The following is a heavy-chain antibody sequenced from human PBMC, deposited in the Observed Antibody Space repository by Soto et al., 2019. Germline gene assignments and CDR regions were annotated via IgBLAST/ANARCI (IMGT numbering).Heavy chain of an antibody. CDR1: GATFNDYT. Sequence: QVQLVQSGAEVKKPGSSVRISCAASGATFNDYTFTWVRRAPGQGLEWMGRGIPLLDASNYAEKFQDRVTITADRSTSTVYMEVSGLKSEDSAIYYCASGKSQMTQDRMGFYYYMDVWGKGTTVTVSS. CDR2: GIPLLDAS. J-gene: IGHJ6*03. CDR3: ASGKSQMTQDRMGFYYYMDV. D-gene: IGHD2-15*01. V-gene: IGHV1-69*08.